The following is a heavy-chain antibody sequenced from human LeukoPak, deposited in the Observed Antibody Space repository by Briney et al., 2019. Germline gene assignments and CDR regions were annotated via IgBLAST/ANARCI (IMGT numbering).Heavy chain of an antibody. V-gene: IGHV4-30-4*08. CDR2: IYYSGST. J-gene: IGHJ3*02. CDR3: AGSVTTGAFDI. CDR1: GGSISSGDYY. Sequence: SQTLSLTCTVSGGSISSGDYYWSWIRQPPGKGLEWIGYIYYSGSTYYNPSLKSRVPISVDTSKNQFSLKLSSVTAADTAVYYCAGSVTTGAFDIWGQGTMVTVSS. D-gene: IGHD4-11*01.